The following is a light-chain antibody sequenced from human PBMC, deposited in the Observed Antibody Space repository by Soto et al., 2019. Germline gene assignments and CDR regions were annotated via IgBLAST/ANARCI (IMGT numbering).Light chain of an antibody. CDR3: QHYGDSRT. CDR2: DAS. J-gene: IGKJ1*01. CDR1: QSVSSY. Sequence: ENVLTQSPGTLSLSPGERATLSCRASQSVSSYLAWYQQKPGQAPRLLIYDASNRATGIPPRFSGSGSGTDFTLTISSLEPEDFAVYYCQHYGDSRTFGQGTKVDIK. V-gene: IGKV3-11*01.